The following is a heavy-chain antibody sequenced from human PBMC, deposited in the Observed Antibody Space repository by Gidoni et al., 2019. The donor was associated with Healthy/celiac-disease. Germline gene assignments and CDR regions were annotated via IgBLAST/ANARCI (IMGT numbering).Heavy chain of an antibody. CDR3: ARSEGSGSHYDY. D-gene: IGHD3-10*01. V-gene: IGHV1-45*02. CDR2: ITPFNGNT. CDR1: GYTSTYRY. Sequence: QMQLVQSGAEVKKTGSSVKVSCKASGYTSTYRYLHWVRQAPGQALEWMGWITPFNGNTNYAQKFQDRVTITRDRSMSTAYMELSSLRSEDTAMYYCARSEGSGSHYDYWGQGTLVTVSA. J-gene: IGHJ4*02.